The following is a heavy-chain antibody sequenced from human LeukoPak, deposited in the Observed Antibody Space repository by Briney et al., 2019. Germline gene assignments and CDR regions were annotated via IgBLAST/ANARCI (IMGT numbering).Heavy chain of an antibody. CDR1: GFIFSSYW. V-gene: IGHV3-74*01. CDR2: INSDGSST. D-gene: IGHD2-2*01. J-gene: IGHJ4*02. CDR3: ARRVVVPAAPYYFDY. Sequence: GGSLRLSCAASGFIFSSYWMHWVRQAPGKGLVWVSRINSDGSSTSYADSVKGRFTISRDNAKNTLYLQMNSLRAEDTAVYYCARRVVVPAAPYYFDYWGQGTLVTVSS.